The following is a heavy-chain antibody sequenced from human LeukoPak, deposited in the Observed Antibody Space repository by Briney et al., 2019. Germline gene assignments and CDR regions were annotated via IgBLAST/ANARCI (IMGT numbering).Heavy chain of an antibody. CDR1: GYTFTSYA. CDR2: IIPILGTA. D-gene: IGHD6-19*01. CDR3: AGIAVAGKEDLDWYFDL. Sequence: SVKVSCKASGYTFTSYAMHWVRQAPGRGLEWMGGIIPILGTANYAQKFQGRVTITADESTSTAYMELSSLRSEDTAVYYCAGIAVAGKEDLDWYFDLWGRGTLVTVSS. J-gene: IGHJ2*01. V-gene: IGHV1-69*13.